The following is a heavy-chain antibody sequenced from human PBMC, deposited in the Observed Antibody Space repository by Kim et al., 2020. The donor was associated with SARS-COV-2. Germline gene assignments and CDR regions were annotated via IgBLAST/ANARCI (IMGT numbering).Heavy chain of an antibody. Sequence: GGSLRLSCAASGFTFSDYYMSWIRQAPGKGLEWVSYISSSGSTIYYADSVKGRFTISRDNAKNSLYLQMNSLRAEDTAVYYCARDLGYCSSTSCPQDAFDIWGQGTMVTVSS. CDR3: ARDLGYCSSTSCPQDAFDI. CDR1: GFTFSDYY. J-gene: IGHJ3*02. CDR2: ISSSGSTI. D-gene: IGHD2-2*01. V-gene: IGHV3-11*01.